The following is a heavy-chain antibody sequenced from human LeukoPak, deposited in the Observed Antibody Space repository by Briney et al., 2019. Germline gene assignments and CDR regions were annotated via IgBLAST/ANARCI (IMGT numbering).Heavy chain of an antibody. CDR3: ARGAYYYDSSGYSGGDY. D-gene: IGHD3-22*01. Sequence: SVKVSCKASGGTLSSYAISWVRQAPGQGLEWMGGIIPIFGTANYAQKFQGRVTITADESTSTAYMELSSLRSEDTAVYYCARGAYYYDSSGYSGGDYWGQGTLVTVSS. CDR1: GGTLSSYA. V-gene: IGHV1-69*13. CDR2: IIPIFGTA. J-gene: IGHJ4*02.